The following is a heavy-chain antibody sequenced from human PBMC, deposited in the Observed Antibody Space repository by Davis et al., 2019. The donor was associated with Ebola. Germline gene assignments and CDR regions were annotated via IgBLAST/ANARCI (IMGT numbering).Heavy chain of an antibody. CDR3: ARVYNYGNSEYFYVMDV. J-gene: IGHJ6*02. Sequence: PSETLSLTCTVSGVSIRTYYWSWIRQPPGRGLEYIGYSYYTGITNYNPSLKSRVSISVATSKSQYSMKLSSVTAADTAIYYCARVYNYGNSEYFYVMDVWGQGTTVTVSS. D-gene: IGHD2/OR15-2a*01. CDR2: SYYTGIT. V-gene: IGHV4-59*01. CDR1: GVSIRTYY.